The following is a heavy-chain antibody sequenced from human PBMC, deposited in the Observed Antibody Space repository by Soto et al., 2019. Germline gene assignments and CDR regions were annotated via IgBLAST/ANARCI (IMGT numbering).Heavy chain of an antibody. J-gene: IGHJ6*02. CDR3: ARGVDYWSGYLF. V-gene: IGHV4-34*01. D-gene: IGHD3-3*01. Sequence: SETLSLTCALYGGSFDGYYWSWIRQSPGKGLEWIGEIHHSGSTKYNPSLKSRVSLSVDTSTKQFSLKMTSMTAADRGVYYCARGVDYWSGYLFWGQGTTVT. CDR1: GGSFDGYY. CDR2: IHHSGST.